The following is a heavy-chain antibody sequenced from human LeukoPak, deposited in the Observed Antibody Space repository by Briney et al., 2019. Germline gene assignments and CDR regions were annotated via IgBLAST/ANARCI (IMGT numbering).Heavy chain of an antibody. V-gene: IGHV3-30*02. D-gene: IGHD3-22*01. J-gene: IGHJ4*02. CDR3: AKDKGREVVVMDY. Sequence: GGSLRLSCAASGFTFSSYCMHWVRQAPGKGLEWVAFIRYDGSNKYYADSVKDRLTIPRDNSKHTLYLQMNSMRAEATAVYHCAKDKGREVVVMDYWGQGTLVTVSS. CDR1: GFTFSSYC. CDR2: IRYDGSNK.